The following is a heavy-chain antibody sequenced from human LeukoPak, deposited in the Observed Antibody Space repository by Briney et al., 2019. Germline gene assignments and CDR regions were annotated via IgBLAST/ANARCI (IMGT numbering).Heavy chain of an antibody. CDR3: AKLPRSSGWYVDY. CDR2: ISGSGGST. Sequence: PGGSLRLSCVASGFTFGKYWMSWVRQAPGKGLEWVSFISGSGGSTGYADSVKGRFTISRDNSKNALYLQMNSLRAEDTAVYYCAKLPRSSGWYVDYWGQGTLVTVSS. CDR1: GFTFGKYW. J-gene: IGHJ4*02. V-gene: IGHV3-23*01. D-gene: IGHD6-19*01.